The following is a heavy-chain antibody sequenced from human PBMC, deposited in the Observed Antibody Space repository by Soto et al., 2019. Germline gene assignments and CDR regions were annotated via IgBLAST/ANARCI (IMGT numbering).Heavy chain of an antibody. CDR1: GFTFSSYS. D-gene: IGHD3-10*01. Sequence: GGSLRLSCAASGFTFSSYSMNWVRQAPGKGLEWVSSISSSNSYIYYADSVKGRFTISRDNAKNSLYLQMNSLRAEDTVVYYCASPNHGSGNNGLDYWGQGTLVTVSS. CDR2: ISSSNSYI. J-gene: IGHJ4*02. CDR3: ASPNHGSGNNGLDY. V-gene: IGHV3-21*01.